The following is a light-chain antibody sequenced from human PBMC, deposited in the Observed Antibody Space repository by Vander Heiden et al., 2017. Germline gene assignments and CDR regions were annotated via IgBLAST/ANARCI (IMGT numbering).Light chain of an antibody. CDR3: CSYAGDYTFV. CDR2: DVN. J-gene: IGLJ1*01. Sequence: QSALTQPRSVSGSPGQSVTISCTVTSSDVGAYHYVSWYQQHPDKAPKLMIYDVNKRPSGVPDRFSGSKSGNTTSLTISGLQAEDEADYYCCSYAGDYTFVFGTGTKVTVL. CDR1: SSDVGAYHY. V-gene: IGLV2-11*01.